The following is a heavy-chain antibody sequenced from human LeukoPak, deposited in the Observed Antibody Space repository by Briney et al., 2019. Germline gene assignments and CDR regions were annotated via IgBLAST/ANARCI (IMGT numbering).Heavy chain of an antibody. J-gene: IGHJ4*02. CDR1: GITFSSYW. CDR2: INSDGSST. Sequence: PGGSLRLSCEASGITFSSYWMHWVRQAPGKGLVRVSRINSDGSSTSYADSVKGRFTISRDNAKNTLYLQMSSLRAEDTAVYYCARDSGNWNDFDYWGQGTLVTFSS. V-gene: IGHV3-74*01. D-gene: IGHD1-1*01. CDR3: ARDSGNWNDFDY.